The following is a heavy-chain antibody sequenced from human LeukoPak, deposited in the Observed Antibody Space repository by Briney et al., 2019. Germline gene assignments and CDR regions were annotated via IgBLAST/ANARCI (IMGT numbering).Heavy chain of an antibody. D-gene: IGHD2-21*02. Sequence: SETLSLTCAVSGGSISSSSYYWGWIRQPPGKGQEWIGSIYYSGSTYYNPSLKSRVTISVDTSKNQFSLKLSSVTAADTAVYYCARSLIVVVTAISYFDYWGQGTLVTVSS. V-gene: IGHV4-39*07. J-gene: IGHJ4*02. CDR1: GGSISSSSYY. CDR2: IYYSGST. CDR3: ARSLIVVVTAISYFDY.